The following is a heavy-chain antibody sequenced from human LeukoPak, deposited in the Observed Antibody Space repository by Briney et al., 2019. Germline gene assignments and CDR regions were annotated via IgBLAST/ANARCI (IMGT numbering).Heavy chain of an antibody. CDR2: IRYDGSNK. J-gene: IGHJ4*02. D-gene: IGHD2-8*02. CDR3: AKDSKYCFDY. V-gene: IGHV3-30*02. Sequence: GGSLRLSCAASGFTFSSYGMHWVREAPGRGLEWVAFIRYDGSNKYYADSVKGRFTISRDNSKNTLYLQMNSLRAEDTAVYYCAKDSKYCFDYWGQGTLVTVSS. CDR1: GFTFSSYG.